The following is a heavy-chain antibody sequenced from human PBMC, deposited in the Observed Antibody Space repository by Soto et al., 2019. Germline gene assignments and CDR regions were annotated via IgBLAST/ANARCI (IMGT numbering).Heavy chain of an antibody. CDR3: ARVALSGILLGGVDS. V-gene: IGHV1-69*18. Sequence: QVQLVQSGAELKNPGSPVKASCKASAGTFVNYAITGLRQAPGQGLELMGTITPMFGTTYNAQKFNGRVTFTADESTSTAFMELSGLRSQDTAVYYCARVALSGILLGGVDSWGQGTLVTVSS. D-gene: IGHD1-20*01. CDR1: AGTFVNYA. J-gene: IGHJ4*02. CDR2: ITPMFGTT.